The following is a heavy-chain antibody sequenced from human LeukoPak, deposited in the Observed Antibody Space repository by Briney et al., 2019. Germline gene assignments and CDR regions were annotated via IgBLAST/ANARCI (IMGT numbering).Heavy chain of an antibody. V-gene: IGHV4-59*08. CDR3: ARLLAVAGGDAFDI. CDR2: LYYSGST. D-gene: IGHD6-19*01. J-gene: IGHJ3*02. Sequence: NASETLSLTCTVSGGSISGYFWSWIRQPPGKGLESIGYLYYSGSTNYNPSLKSRVTVSVDTSKDQFSLRLSSVTAADTAVHYCARLLAVAGGDAFDIWGQGKMVTVSS. CDR1: GGSISGYF.